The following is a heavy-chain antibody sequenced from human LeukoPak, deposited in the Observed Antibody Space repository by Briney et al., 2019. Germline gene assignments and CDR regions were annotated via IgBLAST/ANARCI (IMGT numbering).Heavy chain of an antibody. J-gene: IGHJ4*02. CDR2: ITWDSGST. Sequence: GGALRVSRAASRFTFHEYVLHWVRPAPGKGLEWGSVITWDSGSTGYAGSVKSRITTSRDKAKNSLYLQMNSQRAEDTALYYCARLSSDKAIDDWGQGTLVTVSS. CDR1: RFTFHEYV. V-gene: IGHV3-9*01. CDR3: ARLSSDKAIDD. D-gene: IGHD6-19*01.